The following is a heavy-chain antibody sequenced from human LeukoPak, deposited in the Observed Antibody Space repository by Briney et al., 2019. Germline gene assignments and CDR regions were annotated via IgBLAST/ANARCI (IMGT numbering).Heavy chain of an antibody. CDR1: GYTFTRYY. D-gene: IGHD4-11*01. CDR3: ARGEETVNTPYFVY. J-gene: IGHJ4*02. V-gene: IGHV1-2*02. Sequence: ASVKVSCKASGYTFTRYYMHWVRQAPGQGLEWMGWINANSGGTNFAQNFQGSVTMTRDTSISTVYMELYRLTYDDTAVYYCARGEETVNTPYFVYWGQGSLVTVSS. CDR2: INANSGGT.